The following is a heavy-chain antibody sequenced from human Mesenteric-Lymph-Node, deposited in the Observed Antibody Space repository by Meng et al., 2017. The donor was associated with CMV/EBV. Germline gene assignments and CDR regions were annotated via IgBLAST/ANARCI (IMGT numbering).Heavy chain of an antibody. J-gene: IGHJ4*02. CDR2: IYWDDDK. CDR3: AHSSGIAAAGPFYFDY. V-gene: IGHV2-5*02. CDR1: GFSLSTSGVG. D-gene: IGHD6-13*01. Sequence: QITLKESGPTLPKPTQTLTPTSTFSGFSLSTSGVGVGWIRQPPGKALEWLALIYWDDDKRYSPSLKSRLTITKDTSKKQVVLTMTNMDPVDTATYYCAHSSGIAAAGPFYFDYWGQGTLVTVSS.